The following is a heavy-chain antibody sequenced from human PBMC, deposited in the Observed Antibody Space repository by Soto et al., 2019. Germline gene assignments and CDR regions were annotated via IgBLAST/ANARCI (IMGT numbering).Heavy chain of an antibody. CDR2: XAXGXXXT. CDR3: AADATAWQQMVPSDY. CDR1: GFTFTSPA. J-gene: IGHJ4*02. Sequence: SVKVSCKASGFTFTSPAFQWVRQARGQRLEXXGXXAXGXXXTXXAQRFQDRVTLTRDMSTATTYMELSRLTSEDTAIYYCAADATAWQQMVPSDYWGQGTLVTV. V-gene: IGHV1-58*01. D-gene: IGHD2-8*01.